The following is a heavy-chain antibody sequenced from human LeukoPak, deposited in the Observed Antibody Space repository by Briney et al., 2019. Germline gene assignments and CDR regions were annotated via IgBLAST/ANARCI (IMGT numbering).Heavy chain of an antibody. J-gene: IGHJ4*02. CDR2: ISAYNGNT. V-gene: IGHV1-18*01. D-gene: IGHD3-22*01. CDR1: GYTFTNYH. Sequence: ASVKVSCKASGYTFTNYHISWVRQAPGQGLEWMGWISAYNGNTNYAQKLQGRVTMTTDTSTSTAYMELRSPRSDDTAVYYCARDGSGGRWLSPSFDYWGQGTLVTVSS. CDR3: ARDGSGGRWLSPSFDY.